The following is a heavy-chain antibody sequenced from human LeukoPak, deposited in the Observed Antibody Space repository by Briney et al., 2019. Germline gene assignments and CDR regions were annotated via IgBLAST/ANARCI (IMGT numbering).Heavy chain of an antibody. J-gene: IGHJ4*02. CDR3: ARVPILRYFDWFADY. CDR2: IYYSGST. D-gene: IGHD3-9*01. CDR1: GASISGYY. Sequence: SETLSLTCTVSGASISGYYWSWIRQPPGKGLEWIGYIYYSGSTNYNPSLKSRVTISVDTSKNQFSLKLSSVTAADTAVYYCARVPILRYFDWFADYWGQGTLVTVSS. V-gene: IGHV4-59*01.